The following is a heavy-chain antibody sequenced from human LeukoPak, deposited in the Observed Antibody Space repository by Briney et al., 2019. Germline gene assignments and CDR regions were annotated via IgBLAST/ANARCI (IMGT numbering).Heavy chain of an antibody. CDR2: IYYSGST. J-gene: IGHJ4*02. CDR1: GGSISSYY. D-gene: IGHD3-3*01. CDR3: AREEDDFWSGYYHPRYFDY. Sequence: SETLSLTCTVSGGSISSYYWSWIRPPPGKGLEWMGYIYYSGSTNYNPSLKSRVTISVDTSKNQFSLKLSSVTAADTAVYYCAREEDDFWSGYYHPRYFDYWGQGTLVTVSS. V-gene: IGHV4-59*01.